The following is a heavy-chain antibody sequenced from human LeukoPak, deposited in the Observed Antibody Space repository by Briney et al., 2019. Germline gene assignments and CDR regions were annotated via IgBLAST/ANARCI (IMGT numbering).Heavy chain of an antibody. D-gene: IGHD2-2*01. J-gene: IGHJ4*02. CDR1: GFTFSNYW. CDR3: AKVLVPAAGNDY. V-gene: IGHV3-74*01. CDR2: INSDGINT. Sequence: GGSLRLSCAASGFTFSNYWMHWVRQAPGKGLVWVSRINSDGINTSYADSVKGRFTISRDNSKNTLYLQMNSLRAEDTAVYYCAKVLVPAAGNDYWGQGTLVTVSS.